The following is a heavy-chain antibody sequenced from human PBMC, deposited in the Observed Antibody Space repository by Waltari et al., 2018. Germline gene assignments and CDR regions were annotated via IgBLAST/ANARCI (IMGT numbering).Heavy chain of an antibody. D-gene: IGHD2-21*01. CDR2: IWYDGSNK. CDR1: GFTFSSYG. CDR3: AKALNIVVGGFDY. Sequence: QVQLVESGGGVVQPGRSLRLSCAASGFTFSSYGVHWVRQAPGKGLEWVAVIWYDGSNKYYADSVKGRFTISRDNSKNTLYLQMNSLRAEDTAVYYCAKALNIVVGGFDYWGQGTLVTVSS. J-gene: IGHJ4*02. V-gene: IGHV3-30*18.